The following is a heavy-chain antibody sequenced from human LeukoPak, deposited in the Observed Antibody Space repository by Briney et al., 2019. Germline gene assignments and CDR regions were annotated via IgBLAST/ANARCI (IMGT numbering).Heavy chain of an antibody. CDR1: GFTFSSYW. D-gene: IGHD3-10*01. CDR2: IKLDVSET. J-gene: IGHJ3*01. Sequence: GGSLRLSCAASGFTFSSYWMTWVRQAPGKGLEWVANIKLDVSETYYVDSVRGRFTISRDNTKNSLYLQMDSLRAEDTAVYYCARKGNALDFWGQGTMVTVSS. CDR3: ARKGNALDF. V-gene: IGHV3-7*01.